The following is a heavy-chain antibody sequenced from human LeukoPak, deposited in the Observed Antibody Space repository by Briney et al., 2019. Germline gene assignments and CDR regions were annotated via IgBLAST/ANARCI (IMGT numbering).Heavy chain of an antibody. V-gene: IGHV4-31*03. CDR3: ARASPSGYDY. J-gene: IGHJ4*02. D-gene: IGHD3-22*01. CDR2: IYYSGIT. Sequence: SETLSLTCTVSGDSISRGGYYWSWIRQHPGKGLEWIGYIYYSGITYYNASLKSRVTLSVDTSKNQFSLKLNSVTAADTAVYYCARASPSGYDYWGQGTLVTVSS. CDR1: GDSISRGGYY.